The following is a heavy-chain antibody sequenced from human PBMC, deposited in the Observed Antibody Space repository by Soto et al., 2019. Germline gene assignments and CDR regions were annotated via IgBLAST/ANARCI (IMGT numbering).Heavy chain of an antibody. Sequence: PSETLSLTCTVSGGSISSRSYYWGWIRQPPGKGLEWIGSISYSGSTHYNPSLKSRVTISVDTSRIHFSLKLSSVTAADTAVYFCARQSYDSSDYFDYWGQGTLVTVSS. CDR2: ISYSGST. CDR3: ARQSYDSSDYFDY. J-gene: IGHJ4*02. CDR1: GGSISSRSYY. V-gene: IGHV4-39*01. D-gene: IGHD3-22*01.